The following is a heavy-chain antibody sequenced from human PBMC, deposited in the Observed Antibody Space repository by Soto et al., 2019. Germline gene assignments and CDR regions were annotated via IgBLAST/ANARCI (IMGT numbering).Heavy chain of an antibody. V-gene: IGHV3-23*01. D-gene: IGHD1-1*01. CDR3: AKGGRRDAHND. CDR2: ISGGGDVT. CDR1: GFTFSIYS. Sequence: EVQLLESGGGLVQPGGSLRLSCAASGFTFSIYSMTWVRQAPGKGLEWVSVISGGGDVTDYADSVKGRFIISRDNSKNTVDLQMNSLRVEDTAVYYCAKGGRRDAHNDWGQGTLVTVSS. J-gene: IGHJ4*02.